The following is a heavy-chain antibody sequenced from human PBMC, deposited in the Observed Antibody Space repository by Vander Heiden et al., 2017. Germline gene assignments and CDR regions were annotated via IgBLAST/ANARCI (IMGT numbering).Heavy chain of an antibody. CDR2: IYTSGST. J-gene: IGHJ6*02. CDR3: ARDLGEVLTGGTYYYYGMDV. D-gene: IGHD3-9*01. CDR1: GGSISGYY. V-gene: IGHV4-4*07. Sequence: QVQLQESGPGLVKASETLSHTCTVSGGSISGYYWSWIRQPAGKGLEWIGKIYTSGSTHYNPSLKSRVTRAVDTSKNQFSLKVSYVTAADTAVYFCARDLGEVLTGGTYYYYGMDVWGQGTTVTVSS.